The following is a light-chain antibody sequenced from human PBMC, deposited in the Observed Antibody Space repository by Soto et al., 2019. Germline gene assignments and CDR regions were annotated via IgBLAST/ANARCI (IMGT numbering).Light chain of an antibody. CDR3: QSYDNSLSGVV. CDR1: SSNIGAGFD. J-gene: IGLJ2*01. CDR2: DND. Sequence: QSALTQPLSVSGAPGQRIIISCTGSSSNIGAGFDVHWYQHLPGTAPKLLVYDNDNRPSGLPARFSDSRSGTSASLAITSLQADDEADYYCQSYDNSLSGVVFGGGTKLTVL. V-gene: IGLV1-40*01.